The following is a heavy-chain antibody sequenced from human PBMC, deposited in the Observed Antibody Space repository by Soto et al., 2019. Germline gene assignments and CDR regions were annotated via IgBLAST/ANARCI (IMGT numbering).Heavy chain of an antibody. CDR3: ARGRYGDY. Sequence: QAHLVQSGPEVKKPGASVKVSCKDSGYIFTSYGIAWVRQAPGQGLEWMGWISAHNGKTEYAQKFQGRVTVTRDTSTSTAYLELRSLRSDDTALYYCARGRYGDYWGQGALVTVSS. CDR2: ISAHNGKT. D-gene: IGHD4-17*01. V-gene: IGHV1-18*01. J-gene: IGHJ4*02. CDR1: GYIFTSYG.